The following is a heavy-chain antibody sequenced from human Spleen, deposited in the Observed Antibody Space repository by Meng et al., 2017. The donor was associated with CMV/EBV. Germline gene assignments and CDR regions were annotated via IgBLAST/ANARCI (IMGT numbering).Heavy chain of an antibody. CDR1: GFSFDDYT. CDR2: ISGSGGST. Sequence: GESLKISCVVSGFSFDDYTMTWVRQAPGKGPEWVSTISGSGGSTHYADSVKGRFIVSRDNSKSTVILQMNGLRDGDTAIYYCTSTDFSSGPKGHWGQGTLVTVSS. J-gene: IGHJ4*02. D-gene: IGHD3-3*01. V-gene: IGHV3-23*01. CDR3: TSTDFSSGPKGH.